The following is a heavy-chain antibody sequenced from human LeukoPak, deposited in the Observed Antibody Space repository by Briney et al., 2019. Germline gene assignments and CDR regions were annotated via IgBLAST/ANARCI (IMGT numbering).Heavy chain of an antibody. CDR3: VKRRSDSSSWYGAHYFDY. CDR2: ISSNGGST. Sequence: GGSLRLSCSASGFTFSSYAMHWVRQAPGKGLEYVSAISSNGGSTYYADFVKGRFTISRDNSKNTLYLQMSSLRAEDTAVYYCVKRRSDSSSWYGAHYFDYWGQGTLVTVSS. J-gene: IGHJ4*02. V-gene: IGHV3-64D*06. D-gene: IGHD6-13*01. CDR1: GFTFSSYA.